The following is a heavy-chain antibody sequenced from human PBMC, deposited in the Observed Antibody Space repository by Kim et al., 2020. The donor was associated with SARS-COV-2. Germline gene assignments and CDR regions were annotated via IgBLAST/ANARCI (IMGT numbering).Heavy chain of an antibody. CDR1: GFTFSSYA. Sequence: VGSLRLSCAASGFTFSSYAMSWVRQAPGKGLEWGSAISGSGGSTYYADSVKGRFTISRDNSKNTLYLQMNSLRAEDTAVYYCAKDRPIVGATPNWFDPWGQGTLVTVSS. J-gene: IGHJ5*02. CDR2: ISGSGGST. V-gene: IGHV3-23*01. D-gene: IGHD1-26*01. CDR3: AKDRPIVGATPNWFDP.